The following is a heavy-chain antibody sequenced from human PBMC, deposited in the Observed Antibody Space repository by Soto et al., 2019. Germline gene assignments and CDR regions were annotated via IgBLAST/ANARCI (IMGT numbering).Heavy chain of an antibody. CDR3: ARHSLALRKNNWFDP. D-gene: IGHD3-3*02. J-gene: IGHJ5*02. Sequence: SETLSLTCTVSGDSIISSDFYWGWVRQPPGKGLEWIGSIFYLGSSYYNPSLKSRVTMSVDTSKNQFSLRLKSVTAADTALYFCARHSLALRKNNWFDPWGQGIMVTVSS. CDR2: IFYLGSS. CDR1: GDSIISSDFY. V-gene: IGHV4-39*01.